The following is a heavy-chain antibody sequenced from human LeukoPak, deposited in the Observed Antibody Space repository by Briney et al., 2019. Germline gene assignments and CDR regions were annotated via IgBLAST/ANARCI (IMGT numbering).Heavy chain of an antibody. V-gene: IGHV3-43*01. CDR2: ISWDGGST. CDR1: GFTFDDYT. D-gene: IGHD2-2*01. J-gene: IGHJ1*01. CDR3: AKGPLVVPAAARAEYFQH. Sequence: GGSLRLSCAASGFTFDDYTMHWVRQAPGKGLERVSLISWDGGSTYYADSVKGRFTISRDNSKNSLYLQMNSLRSEDTALYYCAKGPLVVPAAARAEYFQHWGQGTLVTVSS.